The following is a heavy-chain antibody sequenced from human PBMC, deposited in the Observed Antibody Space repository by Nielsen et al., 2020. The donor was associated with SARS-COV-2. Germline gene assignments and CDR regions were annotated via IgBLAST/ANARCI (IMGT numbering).Heavy chain of an antibody. CDR2: IYYSGST. J-gene: IGHJ6*02. D-gene: IGHD2-2*01. CDR3: ASGGGRAFCSSTSCYDEGYGMDV. V-gene: IGHV4-39*01. Sequence: RQAPVKGLEWIGSIYYSGSTYYNPSLKSRVTISVDTSKNQFSLKLSSVTAADTAVYYCASGGGRAFCSSTSCYDEGYGMDVWGQGTTVTVSS.